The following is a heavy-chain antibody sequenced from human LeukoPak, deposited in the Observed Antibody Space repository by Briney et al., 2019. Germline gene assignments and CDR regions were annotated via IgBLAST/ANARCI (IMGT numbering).Heavy chain of an antibody. D-gene: IGHD4-17*01. J-gene: IGHJ4*02. Sequence: PGGSLRLSCAASGFTFSSYGMNWVRQAPGKGLEWVANIKQDGSEKYYVDSVKGRFTISRDNAKNSLYLQMNSLRAEDTAVYYCARPNYGDYHIDYWGQGTLVTVSS. V-gene: IGHV3-7*01. CDR2: IKQDGSEK. CDR1: GFTFSSYG. CDR3: ARPNYGDYHIDY.